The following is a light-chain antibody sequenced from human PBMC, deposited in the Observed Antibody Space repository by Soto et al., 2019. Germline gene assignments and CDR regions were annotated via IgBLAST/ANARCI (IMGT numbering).Light chain of an antibody. V-gene: IGKV3-15*01. CDR2: GAS. Sequence: EIVMTQSPATLSVSPGERATLSCMASQSVSSNLAWYQQKPGQAPRLLIYGASTRATGIPARFSGSGSGTEFTLTISSLQSEDFAVYYCQQYNNWLSITFGQGTRLAIK. J-gene: IGKJ5*01. CDR1: QSVSSN. CDR3: QQYNNWLSIT.